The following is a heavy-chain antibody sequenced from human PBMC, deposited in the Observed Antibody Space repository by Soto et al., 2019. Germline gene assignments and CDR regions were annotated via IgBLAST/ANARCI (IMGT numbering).Heavy chain of an antibody. D-gene: IGHD5-12*01. CDR2: IFYSGST. CDR1: GGSISSGDYY. Sequence: QVQLQESGPGLVKPSQTLSLTCTVSGGSISSGDYYWSWIRQPPGKVLEWIGYIFYSGSTYYNPSLKSRVTISVDTSKNQFSLKLSSVTAADTGVYYCARYGGYEGLRFDPWGQGTLVTVSS. CDR3: ARYGGYEGLRFDP. V-gene: IGHV4-30-4*01. J-gene: IGHJ5*02.